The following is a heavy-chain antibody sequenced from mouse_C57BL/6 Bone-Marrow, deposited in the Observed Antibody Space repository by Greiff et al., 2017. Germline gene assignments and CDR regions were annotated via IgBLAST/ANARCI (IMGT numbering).Heavy chain of an antibody. CDR2: ISNGGGST. Sequence: EVQLVESGGGLVQPGGSLKLSCAASGFTFSDYYMYWVRQTPEKRLEWVAYISNGGGSTYYPDTVKGRFTISRDNAKNTLYLQMSRLKSEYTAMYYCASRGLHRYEAMDDWGQGTLVTVSA. CDR1: GFTFSDYY. V-gene: IGHV5-12*01. J-gene: IGHJ4*01. D-gene: IGHD2-2*01. CDR3: ASRGLHRYEAMDD.